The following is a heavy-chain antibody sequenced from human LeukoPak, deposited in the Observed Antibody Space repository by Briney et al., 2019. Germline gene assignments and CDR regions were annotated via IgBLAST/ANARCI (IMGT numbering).Heavy chain of an antibody. D-gene: IGHD1-26*01. J-gene: IGHJ4*02. Sequence: ETLSLTCTVSGYSISSGYYWGWIRQPPGKGLEWVANIKQDGSEKYYVDSVKGRFTISRDNAKNSLYLQMNSLRAEDTAVYYCARDKQVGASLFDYWGQGTLVTVSS. V-gene: IGHV3-7*01. CDR3: ARDKQVGASLFDY. CDR2: IKQDGSEK. CDR1: GYSISSGYY.